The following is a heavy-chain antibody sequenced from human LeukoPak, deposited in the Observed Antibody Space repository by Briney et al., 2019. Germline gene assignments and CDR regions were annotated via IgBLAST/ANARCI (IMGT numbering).Heavy chain of an antibody. D-gene: IGHD3-22*01. CDR1: GFTFSSYA. Sequence: PGGSLRLSCAASGFTFSSYAMSWVRQAPGKGLEWVSAISGSGGSTYYADSVKGRFTTSRDNSKNTLYLQMNSLRAEDTAVYYCAKEQTYYYDSSGDYWGQGTLVTVSS. CDR3: AKEQTYYYDSSGDY. J-gene: IGHJ4*02. V-gene: IGHV3-23*01. CDR2: ISGSGGST.